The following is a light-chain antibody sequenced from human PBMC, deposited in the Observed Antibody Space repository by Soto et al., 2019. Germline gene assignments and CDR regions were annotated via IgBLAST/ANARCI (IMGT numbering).Light chain of an antibody. J-gene: IGLJ2*01. CDR2: EVS. CDR1: SSDVGGYNY. Sequence: QSVLTQPASVSGSPGQSITISCTGSSSDVGGYNYVSWYQHHPGKAPKVMIYEVSNRPSGVSIRFSGSKSGNTASLTISGLQAEDEADYYCSSYTTSSTLVFGGGTQLTVL. CDR3: SSYTTSSTLV. V-gene: IGLV2-14*01.